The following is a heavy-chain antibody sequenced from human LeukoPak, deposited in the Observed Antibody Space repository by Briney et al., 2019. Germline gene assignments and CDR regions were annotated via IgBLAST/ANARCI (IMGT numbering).Heavy chain of an antibody. CDR1: GYTFTSYY. Sequence: ASVKVSCKASGYTFTSYYMHWVRQAPGQGLEWMGIINPSGGSTRYAQKFQGRVTMTRDTSTSTVYMELSSLRSEDTAVYYCERASSLSGSLDYWGQGPLVTVSS. CDR3: ERASSLSGSLDY. J-gene: IGHJ4*02. CDR2: INPSGGST. D-gene: IGHD6-6*01. V-gene: IGHV1-46*01.